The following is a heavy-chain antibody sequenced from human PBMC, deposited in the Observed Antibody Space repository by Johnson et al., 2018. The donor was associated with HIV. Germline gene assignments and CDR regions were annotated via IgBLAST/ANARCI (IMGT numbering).Heavy chain of an antibody. CDR2: INSDGSST. Sequence: VQLVESGGGLVQPGGSLRLSCAASEFTFSSYWMHWVRQAPGKGLVWVSRINSDGSSTNSADSVKGRFTISRDNAKNTLYLQMNSLSAEDTAVYYCASGVYSSSWSWDVAFDIWGQGTMVTVSS. D-gene: IGHD6-13*01. J-gene: IGHJ3*02. CDR3: ASGVYSSSWSWDVAFDI. CDR1: EFTFSSYW. V-gene: IGHV3-74*02.